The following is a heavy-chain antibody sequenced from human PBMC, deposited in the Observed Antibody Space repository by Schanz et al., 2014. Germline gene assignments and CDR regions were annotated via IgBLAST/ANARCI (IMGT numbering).Heavy chain of an antibody. J-gene: IGHJ4*02. CDR1: GFTFSKYG. Sequence: QVQLVESGGGVVQTGRSLRLSCAASGFTFSKYGMHWVRQAPGKGLEWVAVIWYDGSNKDYADSVKGRFTISRDNSKNMLYLQMNSLRTEDTAVYYCARGDMVRGVFDYWGQGTLVTVSS. V-gene: IGHV3-33*01. CDR3: ARGDMVRGVFDY. D-gene: IGHD3-10*01. CDR2: IWYDGSNK.